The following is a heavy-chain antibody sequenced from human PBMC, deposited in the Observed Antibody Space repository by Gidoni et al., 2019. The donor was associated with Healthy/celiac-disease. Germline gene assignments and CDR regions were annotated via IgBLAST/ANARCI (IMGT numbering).Heavy chain of an antibody. J-gene: IGHJ4*02. Sequence: EVQLVESGGGLVKPGGSLRLSCAASGFTFSSYSLNGVRQAPGKGLEWVSSISSSSSYIYYADSVKGRFTISRDNAKNSLYLQMNSLRAEDTAVYYCAREALDTAMAGEIDYWGQGTLVTVSS. CDR2: ISSSSSYI. V-gene: IGHV3-21*01. CDR1: GFTFSSYS. CDR3: AREALDTAMAGEIDY. D-gene: IGHD5-18*01.